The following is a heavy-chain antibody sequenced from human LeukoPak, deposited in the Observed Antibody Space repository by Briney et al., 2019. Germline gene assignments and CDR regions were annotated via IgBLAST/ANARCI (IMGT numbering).Heavy chain of an antibody. Sequence: PGGSLRLSCAAPEFTVRSNSMTWVRQAPGKGLEWVSVIYTGGGKHYAASVRGRFTISRDNSKHTLFLQMNSLRAEDTAVYYCARKLSPNAAFDIWGQGTMVTVSS. V-gene: IGHV3-66*01. D-gene: IGHD4-23*01. CDR2: IYTGGGK. J-gene: IGHJ3*02. CDR1: EFTVRSNS. CDR3: ARKLSPNAAFDI.